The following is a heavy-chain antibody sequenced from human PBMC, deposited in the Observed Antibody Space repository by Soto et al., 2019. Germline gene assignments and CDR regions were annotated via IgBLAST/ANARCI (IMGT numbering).Heavy chain of an antibody. V-gene: IGHV4-30-2*02. J-gene: IGHJ5*02. CDR3: ARGGCSSCRFDP. D-gene: IGHD6-6*01. Sequence: SETLSLTCAVSGGSISSGGYSWSWIRQPPGKGLEWIGYIYHSGSTYYNPSLKNRVTITMDTSKNQFSLKLTSVTAADTAVYYCARGGCSSCRFDPWGQGILVTVSS. CDR1: GGSISSGGYS. CDR2: IYHSGST.